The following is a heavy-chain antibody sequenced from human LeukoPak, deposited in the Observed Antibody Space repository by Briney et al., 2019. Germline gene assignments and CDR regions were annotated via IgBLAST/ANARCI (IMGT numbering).Heavy chain of an antibody. Sequence: PGGSLRLSCAASRFTFSSYGMHWVRQAPGKGLEWVAVIWYDGSNKYYADSVKGRFTISRDNSKNTLYLQMNSLRAEDTAVYYCAKDTGGPPRASSLLNWGQGTLVTVSS. J-gene: IGHJ4*02. CDR3: AKDTGGPPRASSLLN. CDR1: RFTFSSYG. CDR2: IWYDGSNK. D-gene: IGHD6-13*01. V-gene: IGHV3-33*06.